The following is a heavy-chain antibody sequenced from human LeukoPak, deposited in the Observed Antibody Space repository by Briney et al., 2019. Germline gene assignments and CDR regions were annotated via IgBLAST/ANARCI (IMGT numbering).Heavy chain of an antibody. V-gene: IGHV3-23*01. D-gene: IGHD6-19*01. CDR1: GFAFSNSA. CDR3: AKGIYSSGWSYFDY. CDR2: LSGTGITT. J-gene: IGHJ4*01. Sequence: GGSLRLSCAASGFAFSNSAMSWVRQAPGKGLEWVSTLSGTGITTYYADSVKGRFTISRDNSKNTLYLQMNSLRAEDTAVYYCAKGIYSSGWSYFDYWGHGTLVTVSS.